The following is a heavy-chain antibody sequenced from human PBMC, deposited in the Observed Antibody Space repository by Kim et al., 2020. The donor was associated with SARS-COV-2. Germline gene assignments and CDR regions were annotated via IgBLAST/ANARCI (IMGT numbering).Heavy chain of an antibody. CDR1: GLTFSSYS. CDR3: ADGSGSY. D-gene: IGHD3-10*01. CDR2: ISTSSSYI. J-gene: IGHJ4*02. V-gene: IGHV3-21*01. Sequence: WGSLRLSCAASGLTFSSYSMNWVRQAPGKGLEWFSSISTSSSYINYADSVKGRFTISRDNAKNSLYLQMNSLRAEDTAVYYCADGSGSYWGQGTLVTVSS.